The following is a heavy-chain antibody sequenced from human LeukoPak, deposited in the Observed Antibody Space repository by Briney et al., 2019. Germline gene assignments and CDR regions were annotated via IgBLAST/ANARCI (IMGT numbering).Heavy chain of an antibody. CDR2: ISSSSSYI. CDR1: GFTFSSYS. Sequence: AGGSLRLSCAASGFTFSSYSMNWVRQAPGKGLEWVSSISSSSSYIYYADSVKGRFTISRDNAKNSLYLQMNSLRAKDTAVYYCARGVQQVVPAAMDYWGQGTLVTVSS. CDR3: ARGVQQVVPAAMDY. D-gene: IGHD2-2*01. J-gene: IGHJ4*02. V-gene: IGHV3-21*01.